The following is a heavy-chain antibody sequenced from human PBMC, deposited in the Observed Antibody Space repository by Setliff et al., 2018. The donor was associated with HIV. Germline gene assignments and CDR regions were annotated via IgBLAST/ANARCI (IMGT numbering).Heavy chain of an antibody. CDR1: GFAFSHYW. D-gene: IGHD5-12*01. V-gene: IGHV3-74*01. CDR3: TTGPYSGYSD. J-gene: IGHJ4*01. CDR2: ITNDVSAT. Sequence: PGGSLRLSCAASGFTSGFAFSHYWMHWVRQVPGKGLVWVSRITNDVSATTYADFVKGRFTISRDNAKNMVYLQMNSLRVEDTAVYYCTTGPYSGYSDWGHGTAVTVSS.